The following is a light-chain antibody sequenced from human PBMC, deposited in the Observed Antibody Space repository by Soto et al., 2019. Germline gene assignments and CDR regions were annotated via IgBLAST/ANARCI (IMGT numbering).Light chain of an antibody. CDR3: CSYAGSYTYYV. CDR2: NVR. CDR1: SSDVGGSNH. V-gene: IGLV2-14*03. Sequence: QSVLTQPASVSGSPGQSITISCTGTSSDVGGSNHVSWCQQYPGKVPKLLIYNVRIRPSGVSNRFSGSKSGNTASLTISGLQAEDEANYYCCSYAGSYTYYVFGTGTKVTVL. J-gene: IGLJ1*01.